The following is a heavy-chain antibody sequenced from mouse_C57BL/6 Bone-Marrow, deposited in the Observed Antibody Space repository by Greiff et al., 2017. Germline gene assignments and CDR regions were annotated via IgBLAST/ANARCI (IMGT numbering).Heavy chain of an antibody. D-gene: IGHD1-1*02. CDR2: INPNNGGT. V-gene: IGHV1-26*01. Sequence: EVQLQQSGPELVKPGASVKISCKASGYTFTDYYMNWVKQSHGKSLEWIGDINPNNGGTSYNQKFKGKATLTVDKSSSTAYMALRSLTSEDSAVYYCARLVGRFDYWGQGTTLTVSS. CDR3: ARLVGRFDY. CDR1: GYTFTDYY. J-gene: IGHJ2*01.